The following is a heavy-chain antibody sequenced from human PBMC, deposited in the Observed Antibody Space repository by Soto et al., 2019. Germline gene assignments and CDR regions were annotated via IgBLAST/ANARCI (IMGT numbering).Heavy chain of an antibody. J-gene: IGHJ6*02. Sequence: ASVKVSCKASGYTFTGYYMHWVRQAPGQGLEWMGWINPDSGGTDYAQKFQGWVTMTRDTSISTAYMDLSRLRSDDTAVYYCARGGGGSYCSSTSCYSDYYYGMDVWGQGTTVTVSS. D-gene: IGHD2-2*01. CDR2: INPDSGGT. CDR1: GYTFTGYY. V-gene: IGHV1-2*04. CDR3: ARGGGGSYCSSTSCYSDYYYGMDV.